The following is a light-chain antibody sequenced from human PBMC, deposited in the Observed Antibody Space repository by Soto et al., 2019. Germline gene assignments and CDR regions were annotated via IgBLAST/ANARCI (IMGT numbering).Light chain of an antibody. CDR3: QQYNSYSPGYT. CDR2: DAS. V-gene: IGKV1-5*01. J-gene: IGKJ2*01. Sequence: DIQMTQSPSTLSASVGDRVTITCRASQSISSWLAWYQQKPGKAPKLLIYDASSLESGVPSRFSGSGTGTEFTLTISSLQLDDFATYYCQQYNSYSPGYTFGQGTKPEIK. CDR1: QSISSW.